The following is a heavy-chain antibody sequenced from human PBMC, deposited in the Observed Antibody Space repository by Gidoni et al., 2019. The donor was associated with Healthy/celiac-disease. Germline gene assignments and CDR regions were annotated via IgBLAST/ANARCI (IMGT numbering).Heavy chain of an antibody. Sequence: EVQLVESGGGLVKPGGSLRLSCAASGFTFSNAWMSWVRQAPGKGLEWVGRIKSKTDGGTTDYAAPVKGRFTISRDDSKNTRYLQMNSLKTEDTAVYYCTTARWADYYDFWSGSDYGMDVWGQGTTVTVSS. CDR3: TTARWADYYDFWSGSDYGMDV. J-gene: IGHJ6*02. CDR2: IKSKTDGGTT. D-gene: IGHD3-3*01. CDR1: GFTFSNAW. V-gene: IGHV3-15*01.